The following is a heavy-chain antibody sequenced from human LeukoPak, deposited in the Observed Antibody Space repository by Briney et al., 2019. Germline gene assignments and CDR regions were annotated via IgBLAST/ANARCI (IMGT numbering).Heavy chain of an antibody. J-gene: IGHJ4*02. D-gene: IGHD2-15*01. V-gene: IGHV3-30-3*01. CDR1: GFTFSSYA. CDR3: ARGPGYCSGGSCYQLFDY. Sequence: PGGSLRLSCAASGFTFSSYAMHWVRQAPGKGLEWVAVISYDGGNKYYADSVKGRFTISRDNSKNTLYLQMNSLRAEDTAVYYCARGPGYCSGGSCYQLFDYWGQGTLVTVSS. CDR2: ISYDGGNK.